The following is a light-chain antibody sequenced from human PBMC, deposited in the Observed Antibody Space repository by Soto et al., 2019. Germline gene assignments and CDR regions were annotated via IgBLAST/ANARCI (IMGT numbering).Light chain of an antibody. CDR2: AGT. Sequence: QSALTQPASVSGSPGQSITISCTGTNSDVGRFDLVSWYQQYPGKAPKLMIFAGTKRPSGVSNRFSGSKSGNTASLTISGLQAEDEADYYCCAYTGSQTAVFGGGTKLTV. CDR3: CAYTGSQTAV. V-gene: IGLV2-23*01. CDR1: NSDVGRFDL. J-gene: IGLJ2*01.